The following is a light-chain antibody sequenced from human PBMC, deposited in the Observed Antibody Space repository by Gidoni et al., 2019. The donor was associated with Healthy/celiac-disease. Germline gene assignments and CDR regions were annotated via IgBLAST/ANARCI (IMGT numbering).Light chain of an antibody. Sequence: DIQMTQSPSSLSASVGDRVTITCRASQGISNYLAWYQQKPGKVPKLLIYAASTLQSGVPSRFSGSGSGTDFTLTISSLQPEDVATYYCQKYNSALIFTFGPXTKVDIK. CDR2: AAS. J-gene: IGKJ3*01. CDR1: QGISNY. V-gene: IGKV1-27*01. CDR3: QKYNSALIFT.